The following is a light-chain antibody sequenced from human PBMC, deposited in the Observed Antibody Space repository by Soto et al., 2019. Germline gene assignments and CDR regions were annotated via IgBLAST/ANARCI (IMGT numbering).Light chain of an antibody. V-gene: IGKV3-20*01. CDR2: GAS. J-gene: IGKJ5*01. CDR1: QSVSSSY. CDR3: QQYGSSPPIT. Sequence: EIVLTQYPGTLSLSPGERDTLSCRASQSVSSSYLAWYQQKPGQAPRLLIYGASSRATGIPDRFSGSGSGTDFTLTISRLEPEDFAVYYCQQYGSSPPITFGQGTRLEIK.